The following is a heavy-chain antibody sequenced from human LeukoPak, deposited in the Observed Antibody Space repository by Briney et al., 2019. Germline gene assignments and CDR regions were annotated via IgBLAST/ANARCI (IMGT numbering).Heavy chain of an antibody. J-gene: IGHJ6*02. CDR1: GFTFSSYG. CDR3: AKDFHSSSWYQMGNYYYDMDV. CDR2: ISYDGSNK. D-gene: IGHD6-13*01. V-gene: IGHV3-30*18. Sequence: GRSLRLSCAASGFTFSSYGMHWVRQAPGKGLEWVAVISYDGSNKYYSDSVKGRFTISRDNSKNTLYLQMNSLRAEDTAVYYCAKDFHSSSWYQMGNYYYDMDVWGQGTTVTVSS.